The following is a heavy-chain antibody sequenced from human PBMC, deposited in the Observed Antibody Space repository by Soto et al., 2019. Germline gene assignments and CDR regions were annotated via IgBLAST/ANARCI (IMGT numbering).Heavy chain of an antibody. Sequence: GGSLRLSCAASGFAFSSYEMNLVRQAPGKGLEWISYISSSGKTISYADSVKGRFTISRDNAKNSLYLQMNSLRDEDTAVYYCARDPEKYSRYPWGTDYWGQGMRFTVSS. CDR2: ISSSGKTI. CDR1: GFAFSSYE. J-gene: IGHJ4*02. D-gene: IGHD5-12*01. V-gene: IGHV3-48*03. CDR3: ARDPEKYSRYPWGTDY.